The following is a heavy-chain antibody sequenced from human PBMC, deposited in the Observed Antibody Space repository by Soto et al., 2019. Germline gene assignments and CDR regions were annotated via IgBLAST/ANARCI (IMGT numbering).Heavy chain of an antibody. CDR1: GGTFSSYA. D-gene: IGHD3-10*01. J-gene: IGHJ6*02. Sequence: ASVKVSCKASGGTFSSYAISWVRQAPGQGLEWMGGIIPIFGTANYAQKFQGRVTITADESTSTAYMELSSLRSEDTAVYYCARDLAPITMVRGASDYYYYGMDVWGQGTTVTVSS. CDR3: ARDLAPITMVRGASDYYYYGMDV. CDR2: IIPIFGTA. V-gene: IGHV1-69*13.